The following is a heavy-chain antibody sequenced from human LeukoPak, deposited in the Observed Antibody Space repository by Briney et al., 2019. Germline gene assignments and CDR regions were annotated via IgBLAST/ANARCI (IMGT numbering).Heavy chain of an antibody. CDR3: AKGRIGYIPDF. D-gene: IGHD6-13*01. CDR2: ISAGGETT. Sequence: GGSPRLSCAASGFTFSSYTMTWVRQAPGEGLEWVSVISAGGETTFYADSVKGRFTISRDNAKNTLYLQMNSLSVEDTAVYYCAKGRIGYIPDFWGQGTLVTVSS. J-gene: IGHJ4*02. CDR1: GFTFSSYT. V-gene: IGHV3-23*01.